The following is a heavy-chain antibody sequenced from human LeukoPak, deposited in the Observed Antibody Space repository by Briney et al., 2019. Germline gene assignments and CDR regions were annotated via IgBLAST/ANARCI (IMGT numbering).Heavy chain of an antibody. Sequence: GGSLRLSCAASGFTFSSYGMHWVRQAPGKGLEWVAVISYDGSNKYYADSVKGRFTISRGNSKNTLYLQMNSLRAEDTAVYYCAKEKAKNLGGYVVDYWGQGTLVTVSS. D-gene: IGHD5-12*01. CDR3: AKEKAKNLGGYVVDY. V-gene: IGHV3-30*18. CDR2: ISYDGSNK. CDR1: GFTFSSYG. J-gene: IGHJ4*02.